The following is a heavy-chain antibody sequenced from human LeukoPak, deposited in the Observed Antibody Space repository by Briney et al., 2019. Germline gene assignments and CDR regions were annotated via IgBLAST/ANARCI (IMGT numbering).Heavy chain of an antibody. Sequence: GASVKVSCKASGGTFISYAISWVRQAPGKGLEWMGLVDPEDGETIYAEKFQGRVTITADTSTDTAYMELSSLRSEDTAVYYCATLSNGKQQRYDAFDIWGQGTMVTVSS. J-gene: IGHJ3*02. V-gene: IGHV1-69-2*01. CDR3: ATLSNGKQQRYDAFDI. D-gene: IGHD6-13*01. CDR2: VDPEDGET. CDR1: GGTFISYA.